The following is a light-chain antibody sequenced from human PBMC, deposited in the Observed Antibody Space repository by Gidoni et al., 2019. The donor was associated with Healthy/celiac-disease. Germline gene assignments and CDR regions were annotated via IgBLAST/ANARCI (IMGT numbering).Light chain of an antibody. CDR3: QQYGSSSLT. J-gene: IGKJ4*01. CDR1: QSVSSSY. V-gene: IGKV3-20*01. CDR2: GAT. Sequence: EIVLTQFPGALSLSPGERATLSCRASQSVSSSYLAWYQQKPGQAPRLLNDGATSRATGIPDRFSGSGSGTDFTLTISRLEPEDVAVYYCQQYGSSSLTFGGGTKVEIK.